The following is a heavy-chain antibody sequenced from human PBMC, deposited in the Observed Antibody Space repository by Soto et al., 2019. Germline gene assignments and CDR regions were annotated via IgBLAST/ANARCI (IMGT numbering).Heavy chain of an antibody. CDR1: GDSVSRGGYS. V-gene: IGHV4-30-2*01. CDR3: AKTTYYYDSSGFPEY. CDR2: IYHSGST. Sequence: PSETLSLTCVVSGDSVSRGGYSWSWIRQPPGKGLEWIGNIYHSGSTYYNPSLKSRVTISEDRSKNQISLKLSSVTAADTAVYYCAKTTYYYDSSGFPEYWGQGTPVTVSS. D-gene: IGHD3-22*01. J-gene: IGHJ4*02.